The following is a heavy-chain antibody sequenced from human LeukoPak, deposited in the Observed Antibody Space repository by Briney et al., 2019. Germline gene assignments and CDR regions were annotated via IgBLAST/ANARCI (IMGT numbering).Heavy chain of an antibody. CDR1: GYSISSSNW. V-gene: IGHV4-28*03. CDR3: ARDYGGNAAFDY. Sequence: PSETLSLTCAVSGYSISSSNWWGWIRQPPGKGLEWIGYIYYSGSTYYNPSLKSRVTISVDTSKNQFSLKLSSVTAADTAVYYCARDYGGNAAFDYWGQGTLVTVSS. J-gene: IGHJ4*02. CDR2: IYYSGST. D-gene: IGHD4-23*01.